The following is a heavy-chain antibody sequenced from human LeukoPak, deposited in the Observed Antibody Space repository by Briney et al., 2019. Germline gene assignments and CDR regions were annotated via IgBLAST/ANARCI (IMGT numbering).Heavy chain of an antibody. V-gene: IGHV1-69*04. Sequence: ASVKVSCKASGGTFSSYATSWVRQAPGQGLEWVGRIIPILGIANYAQKFQGRVTITADKSTSTAYMELSSLRAEDTAVYYCAKEPYPHSLLTGAFDIWGQGTMVTVSS. D-gene: IGHD7-27*01. CDR1: GGTFSSYA. J-gene: IGHJ3*02. CDR3: AKEPYPHSLLTGAFDI. CDR2: IIPILGIA.